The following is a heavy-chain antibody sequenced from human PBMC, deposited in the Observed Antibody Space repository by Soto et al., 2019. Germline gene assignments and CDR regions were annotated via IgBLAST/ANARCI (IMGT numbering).Heavy chain of an antibody. Sequence: SETLSLTCAVSGGSISSGGYSWSWIRQPPGKGLEWIGYIYHSGSTYYNPSLKSRVTISVDRSKNQFSLKLSSVTAADTAVYYCARVSSPAYFDYWGQGTLVTVSS. V-gene: IGHV4-30-2*01. D-gene: IGHD6-13*01. CDR1: GGSISSGGYS. J-gene: IGHJ4*02. CDR2: IYHSGST. CDR3: ARVSSPAYFDY.